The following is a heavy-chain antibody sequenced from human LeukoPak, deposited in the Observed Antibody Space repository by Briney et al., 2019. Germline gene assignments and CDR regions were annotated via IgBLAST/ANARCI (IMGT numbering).Heavy chain of an antibody. J-gene: IGHJ4*02. CDR2: INQDGSEK. Sequence: GGSLRLSCAVSGFTLSNYWMSWIRQAPGKGLEWVANINQDGSEKYYVDSVKGRFTISRDNAKNSLYLQMNSLRAEDTAVYFCVSTMTFDYWGQGTLVTVSS. CDR1: GFTLSNYW. V-gene: IGHV3-7*01. CDR3: VSTMTFDY. D-gene: IGHD3-22*01.